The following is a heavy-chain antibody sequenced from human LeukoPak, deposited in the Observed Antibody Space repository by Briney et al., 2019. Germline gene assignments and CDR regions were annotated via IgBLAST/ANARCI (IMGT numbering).Heavy chain of an antibody. CDR1: GASFSDYY. D-gene: IGHD2-21*01. Sequence: SETLSLTCAVYGASFSDYYWSWIRQPPGKGLGWIGEIDHSGSTKCNPSLKSRVTISVDTSKNQFSLDLSSVTAADTAVYYCARVSTYPYYYYYMDVWGKGTTVTVSS. J-gene: IGHJ6*03. CDR3: ARVSTYPYYYYYMDV. CDR2: IDHSGST. V-gene: IGHV4-34*01.